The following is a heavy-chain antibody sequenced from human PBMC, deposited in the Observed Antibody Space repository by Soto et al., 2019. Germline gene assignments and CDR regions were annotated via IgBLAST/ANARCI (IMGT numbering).Heavy chain of an antibody. CDR1: GFTFSSYD. J-gene: IGHJ4*02. V-gene: IGHV3-13*01. CDR2: IGTAGDT. Sequence: LRLSCAASGFTFSSYDMHWVRQATGKGLEWVSAIGTAGDTYYPGSVKGRFTISRENAKNSLYLQINSLRRDDTAMYFCAKVMTEYSGVAIDHWGQGTLVTVSS. CDR3: AKVMTEYSGVAIDH. D-gene: IGHD1-26*01.